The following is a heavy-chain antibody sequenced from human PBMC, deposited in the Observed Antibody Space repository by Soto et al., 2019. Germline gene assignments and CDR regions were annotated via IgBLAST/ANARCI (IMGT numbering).Heavy chain of an antibody. D-gene: IGHD1-20*01. CDR1: GFTFSDYS. V-gene: IGHV3-23*01. CDR2: IGGVGGDT. Sequence: GGALRLSCAASGFTFSDYSMNWVRPAPGKGLEWVSAIGGVGGDTYYAASVKGRFTVSRDNSKNTLYLQMNNLRAEDTAVYYCARDAVPYNGRWDWFDPWGQGTLVTVSS. J-gene: IGHJ5*02. CDR3: ARDAVPYNGRWDWFDP.